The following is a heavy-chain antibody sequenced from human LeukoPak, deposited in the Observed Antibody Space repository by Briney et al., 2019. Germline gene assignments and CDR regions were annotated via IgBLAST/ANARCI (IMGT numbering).Heavy chain of an antibody. V-gene: IGHV3-21*01. CDR1: GFTFSIYT. CDR2: ISSTSNYI. D-gene: IGHD5-12*01. Sequence: GGSLRLSCEASGFTFSIYTFNWVRQAPGKGLEWLSSISSTSNYIYYADSVKGRLTVSRDNAKNSLYLQMNSLRAEETAVYFCERASYSGYDSAPDYYFDYWGQGTLVTVSS. CDR3: ERASYSGYDSAPDYYFDY. J-gene: IGHJ4*02.